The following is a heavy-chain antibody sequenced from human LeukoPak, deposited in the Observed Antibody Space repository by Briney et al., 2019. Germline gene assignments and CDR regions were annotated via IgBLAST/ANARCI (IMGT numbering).Heavy chain of an antibody. J-gene: IGHJ4*02. CDR3: ARGWDHDSDGRPTAYVY. D-gene: IGHD3-22*01. CDR2: IYYSGST. CDR1: GGSVSSGSYY. Sequence: SETLSLTCTVSGGSVSSGSYYWSWIRQPPGKGLEWIGYIYYSGSTNYNPSLKSRVTISVDTSKNQFSLKLSSVTAADTAVYYCARGWDHDSDGRPTAYVYWGQGTLVTVSS. V-gene: IGHV4-61*01.